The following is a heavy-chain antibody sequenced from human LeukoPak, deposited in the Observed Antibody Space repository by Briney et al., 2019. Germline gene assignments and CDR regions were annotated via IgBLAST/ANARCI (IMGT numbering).Heavy chain of an antibody. CDR3: ARSYSSGWYMGYYYYYYMDV. Sequence: GGSLRLSCAASGFTFSSYAMSWVRQAPGKGLEWVANIKQDGSEKYYVDSVKGRFTISRDNAKNSLYLQMNSLRAEDTAVYYCARSYSSGWYMGYYYYYYMDVWGKGTTVTISS. D-gene: IGHD6-19*01. J-gene: IGHJ6*03. V-gene: IGHV3-7*01. CDR1: GFTFSSYA. CDR2: IKQDGSEK.